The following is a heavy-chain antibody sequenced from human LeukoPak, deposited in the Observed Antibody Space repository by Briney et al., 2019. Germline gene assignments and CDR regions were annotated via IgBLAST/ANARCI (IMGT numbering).Heavy chain of an antibody. CDR1: GYTFTSYD. Sequence: ASVKVSCKASGYTFTSYDINWVPQAPGQGLEWMGWMNPNSGNTGYAQKFQGRVNITRNTSISTAYMELSSLRSEDTAVYHCARGSGSYYAFDIWGQGTMATVSS. CDR2: MNPNSGNT. CDR3: ARGSGSYYAFDI. V-gene: IGHV1-8*03. D-gene: IGHD1-26*01. J-gene: IGHJ3*02.